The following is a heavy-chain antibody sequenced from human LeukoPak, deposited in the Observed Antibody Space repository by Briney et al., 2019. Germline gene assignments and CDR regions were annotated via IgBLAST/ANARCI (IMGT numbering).Heavy chain of an antibody. CDR1: GFTFSYYS. Sequence: GGSLRLSCAASGFTFSYYSMSWVRQAPGRGLEWVSVIYSGGGGTYYADSVKGRFTVSRDNSKNAVYLQMNSLRAEDTAVYYCARHDYGGSWGQGTLVTVSS. V-gene: IGHV3-66*04. J-gene: IGHJ5*02. CDR2: IYSGGGGT. CDR3: ARHDYGGS. D-gene: IGHD4-23*01.